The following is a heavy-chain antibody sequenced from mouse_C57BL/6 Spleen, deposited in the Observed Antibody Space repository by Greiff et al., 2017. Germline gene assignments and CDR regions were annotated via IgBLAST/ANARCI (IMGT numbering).Heavy chain of an antibody. V-gene: IGHV2-6*03. CDR2: IWSDGST. J-gene: IGHJ4*01. CDR3: ARGYYGSLYYYAMDY. Sequence: QVQLKESGPGLVAPSQSLSITCTVSGFSLTSYGVHWVRQPPGKGLEWLVVIWSDGSTTYNSALKSRLSISKDNSKSQVFLKMTSLQTDDTAMYYCARGYYGSLYYYAMDYWGQGTSVTVSS. D-gene: IGHD1-1*01. CDR1: GFSLTSYG.